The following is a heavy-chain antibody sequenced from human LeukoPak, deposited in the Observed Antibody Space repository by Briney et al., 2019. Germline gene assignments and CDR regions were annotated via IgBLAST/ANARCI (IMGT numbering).Heavy chain of an antibody. V-gene: IGHV3-74*01. Sequence: PGGSLRLSCAASGFTFSGFWMHWVRQGPGKGLVWLSRIHTDGSTTNYADSVKGRFTISRDNSKNTLYLQMNSLRAEDTAVYYCAKDSPDSLFIRYYGQNDYWGQGTLVTVSS. CDR2: IHTDGSTT. CDR1: GFTFSGFW. D-gene: IGHD4-17*01. J-gene: IGHJ4*02. CDR3: AKDSPDSLFIRYYGQNDY.